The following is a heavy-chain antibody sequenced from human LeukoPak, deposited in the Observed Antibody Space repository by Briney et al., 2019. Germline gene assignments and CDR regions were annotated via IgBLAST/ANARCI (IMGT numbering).Heavy chain of an antibody. J-gene: IGHJ6*02. V-gene: IGHV4-4*07. CDR1: GGSISSYY. CDR2: IYTSGST. Sequence: SETLSLTCTVSGGSISSYYWSWIRQPAGKGLEWIGRIYTSGSTNYNPSLKSRVTMSVDTSKNQFSLKLSSVTAADTAVYYCANNGRIVVVPAAKAGSYYGMDVWGQGTTVTVSS. D-gene: IGHD2-2*01. CDR3: ANNGRIVVVPAAKAGSYYGMDV.